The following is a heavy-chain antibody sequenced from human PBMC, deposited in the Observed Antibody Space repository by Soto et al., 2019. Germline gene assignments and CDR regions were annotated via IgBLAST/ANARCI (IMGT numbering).Heavy chain of an antibody. D-gene: IGHD3-10*01. V-gene: IGHV1-2*02. J-gene: IGHJ4*02. CDR2: INPNSGGT. CDR1: GFTFTGHY. CDR3: ARDLAYGSGPFDY. Sequence: GASVKVSCKASGFTFTGHYIHWVRQAPGQGLEWMGWINPNSGGTSYAQKLQGRVTMTTDTSTSTAYMELRSLRSDDTAVYYCARDLAYGSGPFDYWGQGTLVTVSS.